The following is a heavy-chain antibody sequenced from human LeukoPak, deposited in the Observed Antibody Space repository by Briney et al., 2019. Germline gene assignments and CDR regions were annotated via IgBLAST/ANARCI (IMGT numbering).Heavy chain of an antibody. V-gene: IGHV3-30-3*01. CDR3: AKDLYSAPIVVVPAAPDY. CDR2: ISYDGSNK. J-gene: IGHJ4*02. D-gene: IGHD2-2*01. CDR1: GFTFSSYA. Sequence: PGGSLRLSCAASGFTFSSYAMHWVRQAPGKGLEWVAVISYDGSNKYYADSVKGRFTISRDNSKNTLYLQMNSLRAEDTAVYYCAKDLYSAPIVVVPAAPDYWGQGTLVTVSS.